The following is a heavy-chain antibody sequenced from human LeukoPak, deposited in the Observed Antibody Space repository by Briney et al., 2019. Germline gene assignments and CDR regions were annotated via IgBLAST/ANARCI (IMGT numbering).Heavy chain of an antibody. V-gene: IGHV1-69*06. J-gene: IGHJ3*02. CDR3: ARTLSYSGSYIRVRAFDI. D-gene: IGHD1-26*01. Sequence: ASVKVSCKASGGTFSSYAISWVRQAPGQGLEWMGGIIPIFGTANYAQKFQGRVTITADKSTSTAYMELSSLRSEDTAVYYCARTLSYSGSYIRVRAFDIWGQGTMVTVSS. CDR2: IIPIFGTA. CDR1: GGTFSSYA.